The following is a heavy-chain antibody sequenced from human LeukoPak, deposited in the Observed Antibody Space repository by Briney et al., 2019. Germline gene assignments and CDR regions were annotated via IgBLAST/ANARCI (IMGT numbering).Heavy chain of an antibody. CDR2: IYYSGST. D-gene: IGHD1-26*01. CDR1: GGSISSSSYY. Sequence: SETLSLTCTVSGGSISSSSYYWGWIRQPPGKGLEWIGTIYYSGSTSYNPSLTSRVTISVDTSKNQFSLRLSSVTAADTAVYYCARRMGNSGPFDYWGQGTLVTVSS. CDR3: ARRMGNSGPFDY. J-gene: IGHJ4*02. V-gene: IGHV4-39*01.